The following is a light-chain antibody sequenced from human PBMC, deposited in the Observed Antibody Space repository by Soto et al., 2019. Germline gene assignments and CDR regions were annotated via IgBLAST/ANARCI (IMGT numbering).Light chain of an antibody. Sequence: QSVLTQPPSASGTPGQKVFISCSGSSSNIGGTNYAYWYQQLPGAAPKLLMHSNNLRPSGVPERISGSKSGTSASLAINGLQSGDEADYYCGAWDESLNGYVFGTGTKLTVL. CDR3: GAWDESLNGYV. J-gene: IGLJ1*01. CDR2: SNN. CDR1: SSNIGGTNY. V-gene: IGLV1-44*01.